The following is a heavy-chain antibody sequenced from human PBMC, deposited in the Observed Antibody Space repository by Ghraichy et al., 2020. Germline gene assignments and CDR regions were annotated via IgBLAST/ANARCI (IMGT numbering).Heavy chain of an antibody. CDR1: GGSISSYY. D-gene: IGHD4-17*01. CDR3: ARGPGYGRVTTPFDY. CDR2: IYTTGTT. V-gene: IGHV4-4*07. J-gene: IGHJ4*02. Sequence: SETLSLTCTVSGGSISSYYWTWIRQPAGKGLEWIGRIYTTGTTNYNPSLKSRATMSVDTSKNQFSLKLTSVTAADTAVYFCARGPGYGRVTTPFDYWGQGTLVTVSS.